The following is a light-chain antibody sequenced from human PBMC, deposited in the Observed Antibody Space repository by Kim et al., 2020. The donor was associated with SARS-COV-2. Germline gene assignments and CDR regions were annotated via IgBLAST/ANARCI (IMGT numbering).Light chain of an antibody. CDR2: TNN. CDR1: SSNIGSYT. J-gene: IGLJ3*02. V-gene: IGLV1-44*01. Sequence: ELTQPPSASGTPGQKVTISCSGSSSNIGSYTVNWYQQLPGTAPKLLIYTNNQRPSGVPDRFSGSKSGTSASLAISGPQSEDEANYYCAAWDDSLNGLVFGGGTQLTVL. CDR3: AAWDDSLNGLV.